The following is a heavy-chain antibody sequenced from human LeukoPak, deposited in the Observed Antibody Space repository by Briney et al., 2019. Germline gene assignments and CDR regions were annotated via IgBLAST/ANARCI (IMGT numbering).Heavy chain of an antibody. CDR3: ARSPPIQLWFGDDY. D-gene: IGHD5-18*01. CDR2: INPNSGGT. CDR1: GYTFTGYY. J-gene: IGHJ4*02. Sequence: ASVKVSCTASGYTFTGYYMHWVRQAPGQGLEWMGWINPNSGGTNYAQKFQGRVTMTRDTSISTAYMELSRLRSDDTAVYYCARSPPIQLWFGDDYWGQGTLVTVSS. V-gene: IGHV1-2*02.